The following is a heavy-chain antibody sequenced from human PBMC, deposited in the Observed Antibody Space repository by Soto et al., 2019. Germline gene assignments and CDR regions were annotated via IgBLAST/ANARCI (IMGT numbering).Heavy chain of an antibody. CDR3: ARVPVTTVAYYFDY. Sequence: PSETLSLTCTVSGGSISSGGYYWSWIRQHPGKGLEWIGYIYYSGSTYYNPSLKSRVTISVDTSKNQFSLKLSSVTAADTAVYNCARVPVTTVAYYFDYWGQGTLVTVSS. D-gene: IGHD4-17*01. CDR2: IYYSGST. J-gene: IGHJ4*02. V-gene: IGHV4-31*03. CDR1: GGSISSGGYY.